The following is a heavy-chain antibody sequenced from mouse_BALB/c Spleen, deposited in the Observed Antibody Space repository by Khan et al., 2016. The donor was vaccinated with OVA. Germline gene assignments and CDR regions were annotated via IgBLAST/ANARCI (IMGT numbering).Heavy chain of an antibody. Sequence: EVHLVESGGDLVKPGGSLKLSCAASGFTFSSYGMSWVRQTPDKRLEWVATISSGGSYTYYPDTLKGRFTISRDNAKNTLYLQMSSLKSEDTAMYYCARQPGYYEGSAMDYWGQGTSVTVSS. CDR1: GFTFSSYG. CDR3: ARQPGYYEGSAMDY. J-gene: IGHJ4*01. D-gene: IGHD2-3*01. CDR2: ISSGGSYT. V-gene: IGHV5-6*01.